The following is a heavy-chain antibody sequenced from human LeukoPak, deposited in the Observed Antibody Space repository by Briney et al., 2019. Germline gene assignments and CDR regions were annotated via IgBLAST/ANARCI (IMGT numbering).Heavy chain of an antibody. J-gene: IGHJ4*02. CDR3: AREERMEGLDY. CDR1: GCTFSNSS. D-gene: IGHD2-15*01. V-gene: IGHV1-2*02. CDR2: INPNSGGT. Sequence: ASVKVSCKASGCTFSNSSISWVRQAPGQGLEWMGWINPNSGGTNYAQKFQGRVTMTRDTSISTAYMELSRLRSDDTAVYYCAREERMEGLDYWGQGTLVTVSS.